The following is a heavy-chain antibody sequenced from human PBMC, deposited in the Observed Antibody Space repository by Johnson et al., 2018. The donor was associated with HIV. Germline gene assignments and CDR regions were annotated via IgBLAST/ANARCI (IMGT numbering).Heavy chain of an antibody. V-gene: IGHV3-30*04. D-gene: IGHD2-21*01. CDR1: GFTFSSYP. CDR2: ISHDGSNE. CDR3: ARGRGCGGDCYSGYDAFDI. J-gene: IGHJ3*02. Sequence: QVHLVESGGGVVQPGTSLRLSCAASGFTFSSYPMHWVRQAPGKGLEWVAVISHDGSNEYHGDSVKGRFTISRDNAKNTLYLEMNSLRAWDTAVYYCARGRGCGGDCYSGYDAFDIWGQGTMVTVSS.